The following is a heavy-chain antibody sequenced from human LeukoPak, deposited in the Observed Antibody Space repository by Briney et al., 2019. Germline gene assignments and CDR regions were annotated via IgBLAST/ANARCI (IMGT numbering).Heavy chain of an antibody. CDR1: GFTFSSYA. V-gene: IGHV3-23*01. CDR3: AKGEGFCSGGICYTGGYFDF. J-gene: IGHJ4*02. Sequence: GGSLILSCAASGFTFSSYAMAWVRQSPGKGLEWVSGISGSGVSTYYADSVKGRFTISRDNSKNTLYLQMNTLRAEDTAVFYCAKGEGFCSGGICYTGGYFDFWGQGTLVTVSS. D-gene: IGHD2-15*01. CDR2: ISGSGVST.